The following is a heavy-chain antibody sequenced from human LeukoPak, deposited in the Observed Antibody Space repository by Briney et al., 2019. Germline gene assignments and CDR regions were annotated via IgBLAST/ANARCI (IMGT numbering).Heavy chain of an antibody. V-gene: IGHV4-61*08. CDR1: GVSVTSDGYY. D-gene: IGHD2-21*02. CDR3: ARAAYCGGDCYLFDY. CDR2: ISYSEST. J-gene: IGHJ4*02. Sequence: SETLSLTCTVSGVSVTSDGYYWSWIRQPPGKGLEWIGYISYSESTNYNSSLKSRVTISVDTSKNQFSLKLSSLTAADTAVYYCARAAYCGGDCYLFDYWDQGTLVTVFS.